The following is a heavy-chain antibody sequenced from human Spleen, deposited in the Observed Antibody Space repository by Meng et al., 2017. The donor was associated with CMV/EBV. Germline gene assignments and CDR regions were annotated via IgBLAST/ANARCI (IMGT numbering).Heavy chain of an antibody. CDR2: IYSGGST. CDR3: ARLLRSDYYGMDV. D-gene: IGHD4-17*01. J-gene: IGHJ6*02. Sequence: GGSLRLSCAASGFTFSNAWMSWVRQAPGKGLEWVSVIYSGGSTYYADSVKGRFTISRDNSKNTLYLQMNSLRAEDTAVYYCARLLRSDYYGMDVWGQGTTVTVSS. V-gene: IGHV3-66*02. CDR1: GFTFSNAW.